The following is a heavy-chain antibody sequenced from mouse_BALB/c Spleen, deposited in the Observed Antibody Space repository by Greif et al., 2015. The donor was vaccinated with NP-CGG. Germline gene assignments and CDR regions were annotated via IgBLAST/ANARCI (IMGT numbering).Heavy chain of an antibody. CDR3: TRRELGLRRYYAMDY. V-gene: IGHV1S81*02. Sequence: VQLQQSGAELVKPGASVKLSCKASGYTFTSYYMYWVKQRPGQGLEWIGEINPSNGGTNFNEKFKSKATLTVDKSSSTAYMQLSSLTSEDSAVYYCTRRELGLRRYYAMDYWGQGTSVTVSS. CDR2: INPSNGGT. CDR1: GYTFTSYY. D-gene: IGHD3-1*01. J-gene: IGHJ4*01.